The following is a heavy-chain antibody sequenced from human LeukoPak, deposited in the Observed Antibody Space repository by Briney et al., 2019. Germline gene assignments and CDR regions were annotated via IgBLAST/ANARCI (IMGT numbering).Heavy chain of an antibody. CDR2: MNPNSGNT. D-gene: IGHD3-22*01. J-gene: IGHJ4*02. CDR1: VYTFTSYD. Sequence: ASVKVSCKASVYTFTSYDINWVRQATGQGLEWMGWMNPNSGNTGYAQKFQGRVTMTRNTSISTAYMELSSLRSEDTAVYYSARGMGSGSYSAAHYFDYWGQGTLVTVSS. CDR3: ARGMGSGSYSAAHYFDY. V-gene: IGHV1-8*01.